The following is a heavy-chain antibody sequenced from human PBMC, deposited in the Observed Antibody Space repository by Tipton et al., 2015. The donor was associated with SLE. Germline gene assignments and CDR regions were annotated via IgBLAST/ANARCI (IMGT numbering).Heavy chain of an antibody. D-gene: IGHD2-15*01. CDR2: IYYSGST. J-gene: IGHJ3*02. CDR1: GGSISSYY. V-gene: IGHV4-59*01. CDR3: ARGDIQGAFDI. Sequence: TLSLSCTVSGGSISSYYWSWIRQPPGKGLEWIGYIYYSGSTNYNPSLKSRVTISVDTSKNQFSLKLSSVTAANTAVYFCARGDIQGAFDIWGQGTMVTVSS.